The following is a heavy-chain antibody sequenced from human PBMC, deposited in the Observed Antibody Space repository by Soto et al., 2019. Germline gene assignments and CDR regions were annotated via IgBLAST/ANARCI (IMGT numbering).Heavy chain of an antibody. CDR2: SYYICSA. CDR1: GGPVSSGGYY. D-gene: IGHD6-25*01. Sequence: SETLSLTCTVSGGPVSSGGYYGCWNQKPPGRGLKLLAYSYYICSAIYNPSLKSRVTISVDTSKNQFSLKLSSVTAADTAVYYCARGDRYSSGDTDYWGQGTQVT. J-gene: IGHJ4*02. V-gene: IGHV4-61*08. CDR3: ARGDRYSSGDTDY.